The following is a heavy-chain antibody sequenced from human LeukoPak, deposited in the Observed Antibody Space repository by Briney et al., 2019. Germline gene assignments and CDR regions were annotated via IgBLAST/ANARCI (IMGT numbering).Heavy chain of an antibody. CDR1: GYSLTSYW. J-gene: IGHJ3*02. Sequence: RGESLKISCKGSGYSLTSYWIGWVRQMPGKGLEWMGIIYPGDSDTRYSPSFQGQVTISADKSISTAYLQWSSLKASDTAMYYCARQWWIDPHRDAFDIWGQGTMVTVSS. CDR3: ARQWWIDPHRDAFDI. D-gene: IGHD2-15*01. CDR2: IYPGDSDT. V-gene: IGHV5-51*01.